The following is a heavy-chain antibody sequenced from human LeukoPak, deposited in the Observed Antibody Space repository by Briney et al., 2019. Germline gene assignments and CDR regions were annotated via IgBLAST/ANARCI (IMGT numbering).Heavy chain of an antibody. V-gene: IGHV1-8*02. CDR3: ARGLVTAYGNWFDP. CDR1: GYIFNDYY. D-gene: IGHD2-21*02. CDR2: MNPNSGNT. J-gene: IGHJ5*02. Sequence: ASVKVSCKASGYIFNDYYLHWVRQAPGQGLEWMGWMNPNSGNTGYAQKFQGRVTMTRNTSISTAYMELSSLRSEDTAVYYCARGLVTAYGNWFDPWGQGTLVTVSS.